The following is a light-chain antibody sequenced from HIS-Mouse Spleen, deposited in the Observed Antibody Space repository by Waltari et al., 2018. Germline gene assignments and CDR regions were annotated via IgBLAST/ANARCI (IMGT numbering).Light chain of an antibody. J-gene: IGKJ2*01. V-gene: IGKV1-5*03. CDR3: QQYNSYSYT. CDR1: QSISSW. Sequence: IQMPQSPSTLSAPLGDRFTITCRTSQSISSWLAWYQQKPGKAPKLLIYKASSLESGVPSRFSGSGSGTEFTLTISSLQPDDFATYYCQQYNSYSYTFGQGTKLEIK. CDR2: KAS.